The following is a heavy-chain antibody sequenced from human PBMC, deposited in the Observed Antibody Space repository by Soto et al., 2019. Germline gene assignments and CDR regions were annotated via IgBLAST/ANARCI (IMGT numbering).Heavy chain of an antibody. D-gene: IGHD4-4*01. CDR1: GFTFSSYA. Sequence: QVQLVESGGGVVQPGRSLRLSCAASGFTFSSYAMHWVRQAPGKVLEWVAVISYDGSNKFYADSVKGRFIMSRDNSKNTLYLQMNSLRAEDTAVYYCARPLWRDDYNWGYFDLWGRGTLVTVSS. CDR3: ARPLWRDDYNWGYFDL. V-gene: IGHV3-30-3*01. CDR2: ISYDGSNK. J-gene: IGHJ2*01.